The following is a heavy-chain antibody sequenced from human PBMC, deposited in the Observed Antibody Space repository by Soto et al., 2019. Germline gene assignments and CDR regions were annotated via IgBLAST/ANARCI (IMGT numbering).Heavy chain of an antibody. J-gene: IGHJ6*02. CDR1: DYQLDSDG. CDR3: ANRGNPLMDV. CDR2: INRYNGRT. D-gene: IGHD4-4*01. V-gene: IGHV1-18*01. Sequence: QVQLVQSGGEVRNPGASVKVACTSDYQLDSDGFTWVRQAPGQGLEWMGWINRYNGRTDYAQKFQDRVTMTTDKSTRTAYMEVRSLRSDDTAVYYCANRGNPLMDVWGQGTTVIVSS.